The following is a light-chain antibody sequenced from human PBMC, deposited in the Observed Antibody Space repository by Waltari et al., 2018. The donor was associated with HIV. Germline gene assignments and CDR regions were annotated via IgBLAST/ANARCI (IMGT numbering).Light chain of an antibody. CDR2: EDN. V-gene: IGLV6-57*04. CDR1: SGSIASNY. CDR3: QSYDSSNHWV. J-gene: IGLJ3*02. Sequence: NFMLTQPHSVSESPGKTVTISCTRSSGSIASNYVQWSQQRPGSAPTTVIYEDNQRPSGVPDRFSGSIDSSSNSASLTISGLKTEDEADYYCQSYDSSNHWVVGGGTKLTVL.